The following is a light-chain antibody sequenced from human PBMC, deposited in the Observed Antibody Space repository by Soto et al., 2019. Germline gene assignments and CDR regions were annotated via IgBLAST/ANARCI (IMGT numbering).Light chain of an antibody. CDR3: SSSTTFTTLV. CDR2: EVS. CDR1: SNDVGSYDF. Sequence: QSVLTQPGSVSGSPGESITISCTGTSNDVGSYDFVSWYQQQPGKAPKLLIYEVSNRPSGVSHRFSGSKSDNTASLNISGLQSEDEADYYCSSSTTFTTLVFGTGTQVTVL. V-gene: IGLV2-14*01. J-gene: IGLJ1*01.